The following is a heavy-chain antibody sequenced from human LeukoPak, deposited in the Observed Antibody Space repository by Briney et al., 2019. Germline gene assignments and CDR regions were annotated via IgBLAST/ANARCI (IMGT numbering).Heavy chain of an antibody. CDR2: IYYSGST. V-gene: IGHV4-39*01. J-gene: IGHJ4*02. CDR3: ARTIYFDWLLNYFDY. Sequence: SETLSLTCTVSAGCISSSSYYWGWIRQPPRKRRLWFVGIYYSGSTYYNPPLKSRVTISVDTSKNEFSLKQSSVTAADTAVYYCARTIYFDWLLNYFDYWGQGTLVTVSS. CDR1: AGCISSSSYY. D-gene: IGHD3-9*01.